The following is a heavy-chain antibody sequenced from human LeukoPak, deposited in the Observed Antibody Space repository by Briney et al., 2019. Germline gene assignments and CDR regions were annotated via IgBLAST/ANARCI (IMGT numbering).Heavy chain of an antibody. Sequence: GASVKVSCKASGCTFSSYAISWVRQAPGQGLEWMGRIIPILGIANYEQKFQGRVTITADKSTSKAYMELSSLRSEDTAVYYCARDLRGSGSYYNDAFDIWGQGTMVTVSS. J-gene: IGHJ3*02. CDR2: IIPILGIA. D-gene: IGHD3-10*01. CDR1: GCTFSSYA. CDR3: ARDLRGSGSYYNDAFDI. V-gene: IGHV1-69*04.